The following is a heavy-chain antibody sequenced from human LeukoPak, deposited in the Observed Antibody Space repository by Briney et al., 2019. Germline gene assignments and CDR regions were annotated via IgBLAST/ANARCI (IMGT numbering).Heavy chain of an antibody. V-gene: IGHV3-30-3*01. Sequence: GRSLRLSCAASGFTFSNYAMHWVRQAPGKGLEWVAVISKTGSNEYYADSVKGRFIISRDNSKNTLYLQMNSLRAEDTAVYYCARSAPYRSPDYWGQGTLVTVSS. CDR1: GFTFSNYA. CDR3: ARSAPYRSPDY. CDR2: ISKTGSNE. J-gene: IGHJ4*02. D-gene: IGHD6-13*01.